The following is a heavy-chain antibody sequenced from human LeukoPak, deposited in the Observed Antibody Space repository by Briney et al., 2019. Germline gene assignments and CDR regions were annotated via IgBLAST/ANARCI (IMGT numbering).Heavy chain of an antibody. Sequence: GGSLRLSCVTSGFSLSTYGVHWVRQAPGSGLEWLAYIHYDGYTTNYADSVKGRFTISRDSSKNTLFLQMNRLRPEDAAVYYCAKAPVTTCRGAYCYPFDYWGQGTLVTVSS. CDR1: GFSLSTYG. CDR2: IHYDGYTT. J-gene: IGHJ4*02. D-gene: IGHD2-21*01. CDR3: AKAPVTTCRGAYCYPFDY. V-gene: IGHV3-30*02.